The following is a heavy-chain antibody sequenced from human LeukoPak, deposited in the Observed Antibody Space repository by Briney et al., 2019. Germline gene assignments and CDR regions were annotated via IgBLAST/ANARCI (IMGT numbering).Heavy chain of an antibody. CDR2: IRAYNGTT. CDR1: GYTFTSYG. J-gene: IGHJ6*02. D-gene: IGHD3-9*01. V-gene: IGHV1-18*01. CDR3: ARYYDVLTGFYGMDV. Sequence: ATLKLSCKASGYTFTSYGISWVRQAPGQGLEWMGWIRAYNGTTKFAKKLQGRDTMTTDTYTTTAYMDLRSLRSEHTAVYYCARYYDVLTGFYGMDVWGQGAAVTVSS.